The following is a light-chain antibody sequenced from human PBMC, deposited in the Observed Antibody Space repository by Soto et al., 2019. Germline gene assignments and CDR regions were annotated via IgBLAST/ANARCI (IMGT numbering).Light chain of an antibody. Sequence: LTQPPSVSGSPGQSVTISCTGTSSDVGSYNRVSWYQQPPGTAPKLMIYEVSNRPSGVPDRFSGSKSGNTASLTISGLQAEDEADYYCSSYTSSSTYVFGTGTKVTGL. CDR1: SSDVGSYNR. CDR3: SSYTSSSTYV. V-gene: IGLV2-18*02. J-gene: IGLJ1*01. CDR2: EVS.